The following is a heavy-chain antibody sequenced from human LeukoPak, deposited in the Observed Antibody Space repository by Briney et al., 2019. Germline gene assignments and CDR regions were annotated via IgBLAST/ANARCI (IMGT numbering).Heavy chain of an antibody. CDR2: IIPILGIA. CDR3: ARDLYSSGFVPNNWFDP. Sequence: SVKVSCKASGGTFSSYAISWVRQAPGQGLEWMGRIIPILGIANYAQKFQGRVTITADKSTSTAYVELSSLRSEDTAVYYCARDLYSSGFVPNNWFDPWGQGTLVTVSS. V-gene: IGHV1-69*04. J-gene: IGHJ5*02. CDR1: GGTFSSYA. D-gene: IGHD6-25*01.